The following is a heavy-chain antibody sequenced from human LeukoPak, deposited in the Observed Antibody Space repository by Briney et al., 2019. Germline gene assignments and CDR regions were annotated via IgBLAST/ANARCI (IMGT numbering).Heavy chain of an antibody. CDR2: INHSGST. CDR1: GGSFSGYY. J-gene: IGHJ4*02. D-gene: IGHD3-16*01. V-gene: IGHV4-34*01. CDR3: ARGLSASDC. Sequence: PSETLSLTCAVYGGSFSGYYWSWIRQPPGKGPEWIGEINHSGSTNYNPSLKSRVTISVDTSKNQFSLKLSSVTAADTAVYYCARGLSASDCWGQGTLVTVSS.